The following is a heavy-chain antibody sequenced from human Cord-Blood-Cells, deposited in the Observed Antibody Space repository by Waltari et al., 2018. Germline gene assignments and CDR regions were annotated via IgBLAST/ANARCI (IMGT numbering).Heavy chain of an antibody. V-gene: IGHV4-30-4*08. CDR1: GGSISSGDYY. J-gene: IGHJ4*02. CDR2: IYYSGST. Sequence: QVQLQESGPGLVKPSQTLSLTCTVSGGSISSGDYYWSWIRQPPGKGLEWIGYIYYSGSTYYNPSLKSRVTISVDTSKNQFSLKLSSVTAADTAVYYCARGPSYYDFWSGYYRVDYWGQGTLVTVSS. CDR3: ARGPSYYDFWSGYYRVDY. D-gene: IGHD3-3*01.